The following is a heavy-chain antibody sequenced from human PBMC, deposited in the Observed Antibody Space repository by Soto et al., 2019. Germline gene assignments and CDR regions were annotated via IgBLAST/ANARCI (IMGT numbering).Heavy chain of an antibody. CDR1: GGSISSSNW. CDR2: IYHSGST. V-gene: IGHV4-4*02. J-gene: IGHJ4*02. D-gene: IGHD3-22*01. Sequence: SETLSLTCAVSGGSISSSNWWSCVRQPPGKGLEWIGEIYHSGSTSYNPSLKSRVTISVDKSKNQFSLKLSSVTAADTAVYYCARMDYDSSGYLDSWGQGTLVT. CDR3: ARMDYDSSGYLDS.